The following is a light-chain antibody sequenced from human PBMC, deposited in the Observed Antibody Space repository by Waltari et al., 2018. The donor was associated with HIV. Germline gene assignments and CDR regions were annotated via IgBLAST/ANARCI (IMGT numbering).Light chain of an antibody. J-gene: IGLJ1*01. CDR1: KLGDKY. V-gene: IGLV3-1*01. Sequence: SYELTQPPSVSVSPGQTASITCSGAKLGDKYASWYQQQPGQSPVLVTYQDTKRPSGIPERFSGSNAGNTATLTISGTQAMDEADYYCQAWDSSTSYVFGTGTKVTVL. CDR2: QDT. CDR3: QAWDSSTSYV.